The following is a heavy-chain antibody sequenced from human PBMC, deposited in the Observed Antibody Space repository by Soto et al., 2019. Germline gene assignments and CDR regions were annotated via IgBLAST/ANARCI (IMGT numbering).Heavy chain of an antibody. J-gene: IGHJ4*02. CDR3: ARWSYLDY. CDR2: ISGSDGKT. D-gene: IGHD3-3*01. CDR1: GFSFGSYS. Sequence: LRLSCAASGFSFGSYSLSWVRQAPGKGLEWVSTISGSDGKTFYADSVKGRFSISRDTSQSTLYLQMNSLRADDTAMYYCARWSYLDYWGQGTRVTVSS. V-gene: IGHV3-23*01.